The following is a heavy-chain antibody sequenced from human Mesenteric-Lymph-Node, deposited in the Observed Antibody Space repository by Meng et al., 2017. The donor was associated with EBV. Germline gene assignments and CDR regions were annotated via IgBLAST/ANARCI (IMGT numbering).Heavy chain of an antibody. V-gene: IGHV4-61*01. CDR1: GGSVRSVNYY. CDR3: ARAFTVVQGMFEPLMNWFDP. Sequence: QVPLAGSGPGLVKPSATLSLTCTVSGGSVRSVNYYWNWIRQPPGKELEWIGHIYYTGSSNYNPSLKGRVTMSVDTSKNQFSLHLRSVTAADTAVYYCARAFTVVQGMFEPLMNWFDPWGQGTLVTVSS. CDR2: IYYTGSS. D-gene: IGHD3-10*01. J-gene: IGHJ5*02.